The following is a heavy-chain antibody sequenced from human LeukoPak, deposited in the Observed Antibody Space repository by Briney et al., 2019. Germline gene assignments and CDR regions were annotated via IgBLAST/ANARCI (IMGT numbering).Heavy chain of an antibody. J-gene: IGHJ4*02. D-gene: IGHD3-16*02. CDR2: ISSSSSYI. CDR1: GFTFSSYS. V-gene: IGHV3-21*01. Sequence: GGSPRLSCAASGFTFSSYSMNWVRQAPGKGLEWVSSISSSSSYIYYADSVKGRFTISRDNAKNSLYLQMSSLRAEDTAVYYCARDSSYDYVWGSYRASFDYWGQGTLVTVSS. CDR3: ARDSSYDYVWGSYRASFDY.